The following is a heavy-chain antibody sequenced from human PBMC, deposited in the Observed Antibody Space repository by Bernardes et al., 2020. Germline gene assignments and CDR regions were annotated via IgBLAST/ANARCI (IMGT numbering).Heavy chain of an antibody. J-gene: IGHJ4*02. D-gene: IGHD3-22*01. CDR3: ARGGPYYYDSSGYYPQYFDY. V-gene: IGHV3-33*01. Sequence: GSLRLSCAASGFIFNTYGMHWVRQAPGKGLEWVAVIWHDGSYIHYGDSVKGRFTISRDNSKNTLYLQMNSLRAEDTAVYYCARGGPYYYDSSGYYPQYFDYWGQGTLVTVSS. CDR2: IWHDGSYI. CDR1: GFIFNTYG.